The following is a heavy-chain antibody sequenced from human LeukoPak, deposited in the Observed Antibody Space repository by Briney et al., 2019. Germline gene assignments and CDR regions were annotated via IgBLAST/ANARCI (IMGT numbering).Heavy chain of an antibody. Sequence: PSETLSLTCTVSGGSISSCSYCWGWIRQSPGKGLEWIGRIYYSGRTYYNPSLKSRVTISVDTSKNQFSLKLSSVPAADTAVYYCARLGYCSSTSCYASAFDIWGQGTMVTVSS. CDR3: ARLGYCSSTSCYASAFDI. J-gene: IGHJ3*02. CDR2: IYYSGRT. CDR1: GGSISSCSYC. D-gene: IGHD2-2*01. V-gene: IGHV4-39*01.